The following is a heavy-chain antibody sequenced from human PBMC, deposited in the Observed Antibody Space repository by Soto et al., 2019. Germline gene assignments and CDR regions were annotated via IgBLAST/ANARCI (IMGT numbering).Heavy chain of an antibody. CDR3: ARGGLD. V-gene: IGHV4-34*01. CDR1: GGSFSGYY. Sequence: QVQLQQWGAGLLKPSETLSLTCGVSGGSFSGYYXXXXRQPPGKGLEWIGEIDPSGSTNYNPSLKSRLTISLDTSKNQFSLKLSSVTAADTAMYYCARGGLDWGQGTQVTVSS. J-gene: IGHJ4*02. CDR2: IDPSGST.